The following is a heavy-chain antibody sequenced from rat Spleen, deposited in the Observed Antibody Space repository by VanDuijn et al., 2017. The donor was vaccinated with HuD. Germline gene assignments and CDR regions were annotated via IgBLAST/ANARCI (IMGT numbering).Heavy chain of an antibody. CDR1: GFTFSNYG. D-gene: IGHD1-2*01. CDR3: ARGGVFGIAALPSY. V-gene: IGHV5-62*01. CDR2: IGSTGGT. J-gene: IGHJ2*01. Sequence: VQLVESGGGLVQPGRSLKLSCAASGFTFSNYGMHWIRQAPGKGLDWVAYIGSTGGTVYADAVKERFTISRDNAENTLHLQLNSLKSEDTAIYSCARGGVFGIAALPSYWGQGVMVTVSS.